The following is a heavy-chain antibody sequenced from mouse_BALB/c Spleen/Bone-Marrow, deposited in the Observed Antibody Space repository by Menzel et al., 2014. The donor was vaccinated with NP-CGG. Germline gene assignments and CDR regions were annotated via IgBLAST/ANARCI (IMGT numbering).Heavy chain of an antibody. CDR3: ARVRGGGMDY. CDR1: GYTFTSYN. V-gene: IGHV1-12*01. CDR2: IYPGNGDT. D-gene: IGHD1-1*01. J-gene: IGHJ4*01. Sequence: LQQSGAELVKPGASVKMSCKASGYTFTSYNMHWVKQTPGQGREWIGAIYPGNGDTSYNQKFKGKATLTADKSSSTAYMQLSSLTSEDSAVYYCARVRGGGMDYWGQGTSVTVSS.